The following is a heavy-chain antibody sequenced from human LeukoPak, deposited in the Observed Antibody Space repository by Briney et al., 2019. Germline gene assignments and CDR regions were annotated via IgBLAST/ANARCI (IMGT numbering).Heavy chain of an antibody. CDR1: GFTFSSYG. D-gene: IGHD1-26*01. CDR2: ISYDGSNK. Sequence: PGGSLRLSCAASGFTFSSYGMHWVRQAPGKGLEWVAVISYDGSNKYYADSVKGRFTIPRDNSKNTLYLQTNSLRAEDTAVYYCAKDWGDYSGSYYEIDYWGQGTLVTVSS. CDR3: AKDWGDYSGSYYEIDY. J-gene: IGHJ4*02. V-gene: IGHV3-30*18.